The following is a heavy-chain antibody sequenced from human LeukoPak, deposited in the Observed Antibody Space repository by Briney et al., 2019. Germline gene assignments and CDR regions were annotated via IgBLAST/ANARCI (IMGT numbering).Heavy chain of an antibody. V-gene: IGHV4-59*12. CDR1: GGSISNYY. J-gene: IGHJ4*02. D-gene: IGHD3-10*01. CDR3: ARGLWFGELYYFDY. CDR2: IYYSGST. Sequence: SETLSLTCTVPGGSISNYYWSWIRQPPGKGLEWIGYIYYSGSTNYNPSLKSRVTISVDTSKNQFSLKLNSVTAADTAVYYCARGLWFGELYYFDYWGQGTLVTVSS.